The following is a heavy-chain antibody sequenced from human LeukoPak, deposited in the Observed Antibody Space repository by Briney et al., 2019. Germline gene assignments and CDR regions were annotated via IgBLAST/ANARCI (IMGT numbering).Heavy chain of an antibody. Sequence: ASVKVSCKASGYTFTAYCMHWVRQAPGQGLEWMGWINPDSGGTNYAQKFQGRVTMTRATSITTAYMELSRLRSDDTAVYYCARAYCSGGNCYSKSNFDSWGQGTLVTVSS. CDR2: INPDSGGT. J-gene: IGHJ4*02. D-gene: IGHD2-15*01. CDR3: ARAYCSGGNCYSKSNFDS. V-gene: IGHV1-2*02. CDR1: GYTFTAYC.